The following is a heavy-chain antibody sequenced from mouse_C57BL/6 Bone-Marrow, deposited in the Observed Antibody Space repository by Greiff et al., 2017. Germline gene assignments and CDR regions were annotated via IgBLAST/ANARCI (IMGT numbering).Heavy chain of an antibody. V-gene: IGHV1-69*01. CDR2: IDPSDSYT. D-gene: IGHD2-4*01. Sequence: QVQLQQPGAELVMPGASVKLSCKASGYTFTSYWMHWVKQRPGQGLEWIGEIDPSDSYTNYNQKFKGKSTLTVGKSSSTAYMQLSSLTSEVSAVYYCAREEIYYDYGFSYWGQGTLVTVSA. CDR3: AREEIYYDYGFSY. J-gene: IGHJ3*01. CDR1: GYTFTSYW.